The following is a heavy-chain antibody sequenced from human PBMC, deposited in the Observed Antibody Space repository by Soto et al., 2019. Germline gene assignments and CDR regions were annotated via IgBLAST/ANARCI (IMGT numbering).Heavy chain of an antibody. V-gene: IGHV3-53*01. CDR1: GFTVSSSY. CDR3: ARGKGSSVVFDY. Sequence: EVQLVESGGGLIQPGESLRLSCAASGFTVSSSYMNWVRQAPGKGLEWLSVIYSGGSTYYADSVKGRVTISRDSSKNKLFLQMNTLRAEDTAVYYCARGKGSSVVFDYWGQGTLVTVSS. J-gene: IGHJ4*02. D-gene: IGHD2-15*01. CDR2: IYSGGST.